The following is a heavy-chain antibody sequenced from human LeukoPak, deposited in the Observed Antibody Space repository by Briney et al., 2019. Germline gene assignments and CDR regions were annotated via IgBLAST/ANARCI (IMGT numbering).Heavy chain of an antibody. Sequence: ASVKVSCKASGGTFSRYAISWVRRAPGEGREWMGGIIPIFGTANYAQKFQGRVTITTDESTSTAYMELSSLRSEDTAVYYCASLGYCSSTSCPDWGQGTLVTVSS. V-gene: IGHV1-69*05. D-gene: IGHD2-2*01. CDR3: ASLGYCSSTSCPD. J-gene: IGHJ4*02. CDR2: IIPIFGTA. CDR1: GGTFSRYA.